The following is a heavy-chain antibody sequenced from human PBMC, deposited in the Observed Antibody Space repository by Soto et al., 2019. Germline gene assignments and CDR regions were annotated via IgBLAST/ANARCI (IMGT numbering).Heavy chain of an antibody. Sequence: EVRLVESGGGLVQPGGSLRLSCATSGFTFNTYWMHWVRQAPGKGLVWVSRIYSDGSRTSYADSVKGRFTISRDNAKNTLYLQMDSLSPEDTAVYYCARGAGGYYYMDVWGKGTTVTVSS. D-gene: IGHD3-10*01. CDR3: ARGAGGYYYMDV. CDR1: GFTFNTYW. J-gene: IGHJ6*03. CDR2: IYSDGSRT. V-gene: IGHV3-74*01.